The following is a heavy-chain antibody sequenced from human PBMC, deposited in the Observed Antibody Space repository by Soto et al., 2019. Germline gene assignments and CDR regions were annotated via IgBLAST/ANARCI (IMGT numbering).Heavy chain of an antibody. CDR1: GFTFSNAW. D-gene: IGHD3-22*01. CDR3: TTDIRGVPTMMVVVLTDY. V-gene: IGHV3-15*01. J-gene: IGHJ4*02. CDR2: IKSKTDGGTT. Sequence: GGSLRLSCAASGFTFSNAWMSWVRQAPGKGLEWVGRIKSKTDGGTTDYAAPVKGRFTISRDDSKNTLYLQMNSLKTEDTAVYYCTTDIRGVPTMMVVVLTDYWGQGTLVTVSS.